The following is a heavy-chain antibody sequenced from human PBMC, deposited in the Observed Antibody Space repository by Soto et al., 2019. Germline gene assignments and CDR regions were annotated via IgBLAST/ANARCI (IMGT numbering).Heavy chain of an antibody. J-gene: IGHJ6*02. Sequence: QVQLVESGGGLVRPGGSLRLSCEASGFTFRDYYMTWFRQAPGKGLEWLSYIDSSTKYTNYADSVKGRFTISRDNAKNSLYLQMNSLRADDKAVYYCAREYYYTMAVWGQGTMVPVSS. CDR2: IDSSTKYT. CDR3: AREYYYTMAV. V-gene: IGHV3-11*05. CDR1: GFTFRDYY.